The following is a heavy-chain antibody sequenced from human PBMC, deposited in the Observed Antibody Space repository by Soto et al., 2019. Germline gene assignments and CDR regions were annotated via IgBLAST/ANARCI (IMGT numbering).Heavy chain of an antibody. J-gene: IGHJ4*02. CDR3: AKDLAVVTLFDY. V-gene: IGHV3-23*01. D-gene: IGHD2-21*02. CDR1: GFTFSSYA. Sequence: EVQLLESGGGLVQPGGSLRLSCAASGFTFSSYAMSWVRQAPGKGLEWVSAISGSGGSTYYADSVRGRFTISRDNSKNTLYLQMNSLRAEDTAVYYCAKDLAVVTLFDYWGQGTLVTVSS. CDR2: ISGSGGST.